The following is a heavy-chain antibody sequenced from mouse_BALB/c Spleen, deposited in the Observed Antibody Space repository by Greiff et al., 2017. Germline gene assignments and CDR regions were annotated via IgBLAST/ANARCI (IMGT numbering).Heavy chain of an antibody. CDR3: ARYVYDYDPFAY. V-gene: IGHV3-8*02. J-gene: IGHJ3*01. D-gene: IGHD2-4*01. CDR2: ISYSGST. Sequence: EVHLVESGPSLVKPSQTLSLTCSVTGDSITSGYWNWIRKFPGNKLEYMGYISYSGSTYYNPSLKSRISITRDTSKNQYYLQLNSVTAEDTATYYCARYVYDYDPFAYWGQGTLVTVSA. CDR1: GDSITSGY.